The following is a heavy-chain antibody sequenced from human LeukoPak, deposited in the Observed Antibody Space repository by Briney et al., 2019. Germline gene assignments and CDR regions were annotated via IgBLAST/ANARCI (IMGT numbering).Heavy chain of an antibody. CDR3: ARDDRSGPPDYYYGMDV. Sequence: GGSLRLSCAAFGFTFSDYYMSWIRQAPGKGLEWVSYISSSSSYTNYADSVKGRFTISRDNAKNSLYLQMNSLRAEDTAVYYCARDDRSGPPDYYYGMDVWGKGTTVTVSS. CDR2: ISSSSSYT. D-gene: IGHD6-19*01. CDR1: GFTFSDYY. J-gene: IGHJ6*04. V-gene: IGHV3-11*06.